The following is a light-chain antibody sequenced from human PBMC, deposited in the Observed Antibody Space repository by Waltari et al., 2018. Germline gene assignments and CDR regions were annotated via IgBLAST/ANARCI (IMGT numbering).Light chain of an antibody. CDR3: QHYVRLPVT. CDR2: DAS. V-gene: IGKV3-20*01. CDR1: ETVGRY. Sequence: EIVLTQSPGTLSLSAGDRATLSCRASETVGRYLVWYQQKPGQAPRLLIYDASSRATRIPDRFSGSGSGTDFSLTISRLEPEDFAVYYCQHYVRLPVTFGQGTKVEIK. J-gene: IGKJ1*01.